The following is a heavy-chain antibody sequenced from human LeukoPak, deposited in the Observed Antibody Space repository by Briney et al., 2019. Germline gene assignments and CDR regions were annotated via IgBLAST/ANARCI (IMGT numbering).Heavy chain of an antibody. Sequence: GRSLRLSCAASGFTFDDYAMHWVRQAPGKGLEWVSAISGSGGSTYYADSVKGRFTISRDNSKNTLYLQMNSLRAEDTAIYYCARDERLLSFLKWGQGTLVTVSS. CDR1: GFTFDDYA. CDR2: ISGSGGST. CDR3: ARDERLLSFLK. D-gene: IGHD3-3*01. V-gene: IGHV3-23*01. J-gene: IGHJ4*02.